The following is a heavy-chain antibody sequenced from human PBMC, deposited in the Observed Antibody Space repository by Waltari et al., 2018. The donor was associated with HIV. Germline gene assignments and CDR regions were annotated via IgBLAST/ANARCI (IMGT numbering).Heavy chain of an antibody. J-gene: IGHJ2*01. V-gene: IGHV4-59*01. D-gene: IGHD3-10*01. CDR3: ARNREYYGSGRPWYFDL. Sequence: QVQLQESGPGLVKPSETLSLTCTVSGGSISSYYWSWIRQPPGKGLEWIGYIYYSGSTNYNPSLKSRVTISVDTSKNQFSLKLGSVTAADTAVYYCARNREYYGSGRPWYFDLWGRGTLVTVSS. CDR1: GGSISSYY. CDR2: IYYSGST.